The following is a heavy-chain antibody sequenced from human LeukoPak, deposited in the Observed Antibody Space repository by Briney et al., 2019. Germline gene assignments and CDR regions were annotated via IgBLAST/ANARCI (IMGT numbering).Heavy chain of an antibody. D-gene: IGHD6-13*01. Sequence: GEALKISCKGSGYSFTSYWIGWVRPMPGKGLGWMGIIYSGDADTRYSPSFQGPVPISAHKSISTAYLQWSSLKAPHTAMYHCAGGAAAFIGFDYWGQGTLVTVSS. CDR2: IYSGDADT. CDR3: AGGAAAFIGFDY. V-gene: IGHV5-51*01. CDR1: GYSFTSYW. J-gene: IGHJ4*02.